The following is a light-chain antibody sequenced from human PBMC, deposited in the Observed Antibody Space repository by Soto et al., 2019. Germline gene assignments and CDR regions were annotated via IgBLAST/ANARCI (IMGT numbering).Light chain of an antibody. V-gene: IGKV3-20*01. CDR2: DAS. CDR1: QSISRS. J-gene: IGKJ5*01. CDR3: QQYGSSPPIT. Sequence: EIVLTQSPAILSVSPGERATLSCRASQSISRSLAWYQQKPGQAPRLLISDASTRATGIPARFSGSGSGTDFTLTISRLEPEDFAVYYCQQYGSSPPITFGQGKRLEIK.